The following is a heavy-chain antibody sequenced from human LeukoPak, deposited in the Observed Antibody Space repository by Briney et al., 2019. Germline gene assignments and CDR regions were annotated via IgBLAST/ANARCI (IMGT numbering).Heavy chain of an antibody. CDR2: ISYDGSNK. V-gene: IGHV3-30-3*01. D-gene: IGHD6-6*01. CDR1: GFTFSSYA. J-gene: IGHJ4*02. Sequence: PGGSLRLSCAASGFTFSSYAMHWVRQAPGKGLEWVAVISYDGSNKYYADSVKGRFTISRDNSKNTLYLQMNSLRAEDTAVYYCAKEGSSSHIGHWGQGTLVTVSS. CDR3: AKEGSSSHIGH.